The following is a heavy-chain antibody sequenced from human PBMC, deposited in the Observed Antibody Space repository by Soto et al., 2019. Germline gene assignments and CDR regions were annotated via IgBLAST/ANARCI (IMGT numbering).Heavy chain of an antibody. J-gene: IGHJ4*02. CDR1: GFTVSSNY. V-gene: IGHV3-66*01. CDR3: AKSRSSSSRYFHY. CDR2: IYSGGDT. D-gene: IGHD6-6*01. Sequence: EVLLVESGGGLVQPGGSLRLSCAASGFTVSSNYMSWVRQAPGKGLEWVSVIYSGGDTYYADSVTGRFTISRDTSKNTVFLQMNSLRAEDTALYFCAKSRSSSSRYFHYWGQGALVAVSS.